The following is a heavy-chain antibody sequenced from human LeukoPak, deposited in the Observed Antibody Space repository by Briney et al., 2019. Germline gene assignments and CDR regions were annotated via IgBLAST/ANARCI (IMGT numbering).Heavy chain of an antibody. Sequence: ASVKVSCKASGYTFTSYDINWVRQATGQGLEWMGWMNPNSGNTGYAQKFQGRVTITRNTSISTAYMELSSLRSEDTAVYYCARGFARAVAQRGPPDYWGQGTLVTVSS. CDR1: GYTFTSYD. D-gene: IGHD6-19*01. V-gene: IGHV1-8*03. CDR3: ARGFARAVAQRGPPDY. CDR2: MNPNSGNT. J-gene: IGHJ4*02.